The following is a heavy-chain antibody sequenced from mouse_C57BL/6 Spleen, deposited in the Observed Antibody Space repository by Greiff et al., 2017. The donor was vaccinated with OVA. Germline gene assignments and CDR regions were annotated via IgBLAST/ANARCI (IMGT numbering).Heavy chain of an antibody. CDR2: ISSGSSTI. D-gene: IGHD2-5*01. V-gene: IGHV5-17*01. J-gene: IGHJ4*01. CDR1: GFTFSDYG. CDR3: AISNPSMAMDY. Sequence: EVQLVESGGGLVKPGGSLKLSCAASGFTFSDYGMHWVRQAPEKGLEWVAYISSGSSTIYYADTVKGRFTISRDNAKNTLFLQMTSLRSEDTAMYYCAISNPSMAMDYWGQGTSVTVSS.